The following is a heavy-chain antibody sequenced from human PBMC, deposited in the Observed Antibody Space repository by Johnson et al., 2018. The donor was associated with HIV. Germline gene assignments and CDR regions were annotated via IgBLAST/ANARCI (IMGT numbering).Heavy chain of an antibody. J-gene: IGHJ3*02. CDR3: AKGDCGGDCYVYAFDM. Sequence: QVQLVESGGGVVQPGRSLRLSCAASGFTFSTYGMHWVRQAPGKGLEWVAVISYDGSNEYYVESVKGRFTISRDNSKNTLYLQMNSLRAEDTAVYYCAKGDCGGDCYVYAFDMGGQGTMVTVSS. CDR2: ISYDGSNE. CDR1: GFTFSTYG. V-gene: IGHV3-30*18. D-gene: IGHD2-21*01.